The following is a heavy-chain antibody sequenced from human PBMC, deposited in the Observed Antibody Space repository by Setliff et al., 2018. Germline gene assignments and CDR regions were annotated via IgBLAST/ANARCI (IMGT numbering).Heavy chain of an antibody. CDR3: ARLYIVVVVAATPAWFDP. CDR1: GDSISSGNYY. V-gene: IGHV4-61*02. CDR2: IYTSGST. D-gene: IGHD2-15*01. J-gene: IGHJ5*02. Sequence: PSETLSLTCTVSGDSISSGNYYWNWIRQPAGKGLEWIGRIYTSGSTTYNPSLKSRVTISIDMSKNQFSLKLSSVTAADTAVYYCARLYIVVVVAATPAWFDPWGQGTLVTVSS.